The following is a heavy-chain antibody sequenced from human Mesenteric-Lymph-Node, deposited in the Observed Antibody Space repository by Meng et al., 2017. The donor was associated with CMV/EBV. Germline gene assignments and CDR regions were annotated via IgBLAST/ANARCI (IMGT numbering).Heavy chain of an antibody. D-gene: IGHD6-19*01. CDR3: ARSAAGAFDY. CDR1: GFTFSSYA. V-gene: IGHV3-30*04. J-gene: IGHJ4*02. CDR2: ISYDGSDK. Sequence: GESLKISCAASGFTFSSYAMHWVRQAPGKGLEWVAVISYDGSDKYYADSVQGRFTISRDNSKNTLYLQMNSLRAEDTAVYYCARSAAGAFDYWGQGTLVTVSS.